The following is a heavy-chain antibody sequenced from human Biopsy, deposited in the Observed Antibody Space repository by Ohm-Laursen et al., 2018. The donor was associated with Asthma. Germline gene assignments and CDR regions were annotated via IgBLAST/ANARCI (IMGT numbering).Heavy chain of an antibody. D-gene: IGHD3-22*01. V-gene: IGHV4-31*11. CDR3: ARAQDYYDSRGYYRSFDY. J-gene: IGHJ4*02. CDR1: YGSITSGGYY. CDR2: IYYSGST. Sequence: SQTLSLTCAVSYGSITSGGYYWTWIRQHPGKGLEWIGFIYYSGSTYYSPSLKSRVSISIDTSKNQFSLKLGSVTAADTAVYYCARAQDYYDSRGYYRSFDYWGQGTLVTVSS.